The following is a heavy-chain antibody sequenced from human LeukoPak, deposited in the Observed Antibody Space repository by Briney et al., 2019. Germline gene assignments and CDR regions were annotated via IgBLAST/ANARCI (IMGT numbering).Heavy chain of an antibody. V-gene: IGHV3-21*01. CDR2: ISSSSSYI. CDR3: ARDYVSSSWPFDY. Sequence: PGGSLRLSCAASGFTFGSYSMNWVRQAPGKGLEWVSSISSSSSYIYYADSVKGRFTISRDNAKNSLYLQMNSLRAEDTAVYYCARDYVSSSWPFDYWGQGTLVTVSS. D-gene: IGHD6-13*01. J-gene: IGHJ4*02. CDR1: GFTFGSYS.